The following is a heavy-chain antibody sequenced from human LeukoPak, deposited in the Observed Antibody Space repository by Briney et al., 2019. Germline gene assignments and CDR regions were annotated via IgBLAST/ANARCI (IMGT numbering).Heavy chain of an antibody. CDR2: IYTTGTT. CDR3: GRQGYTASYYDVDY. D-gene: IGHD3-22*01. CDR1: GGSINSYY. J-gene: IGHJ4*02. V-gene: IGHV4-4*07. Sequence: PAQTLSLTCTVSGGSINSYYWGWVRQPAGKGLEWIGRIYTTGTTNYSPSLKSRLTMSLDTSKNQFSLKLRSVTAADTAVYYCGRQGYTASYYDVDYWSQGNLV.